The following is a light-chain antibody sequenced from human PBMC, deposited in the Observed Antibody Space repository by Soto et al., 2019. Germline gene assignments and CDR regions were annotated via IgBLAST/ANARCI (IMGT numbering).Light chain of an antibody. CDR1: QSVSSSY. Sequence: EIVLTQSPGTLSLSPGERATLSCRASQSVSSSYLAWYQQKPGQAPRLLIYGASSRATGIPDRFSGSGSGTDFTLTISGLEPEYFAVYYCQRYGSSPLTFGQGTKVEIK. V-gene: IGKV3-20*01. J-gene: IGKJ1*01. CDR3: QRYGSSPLT. CDR2: GAS.